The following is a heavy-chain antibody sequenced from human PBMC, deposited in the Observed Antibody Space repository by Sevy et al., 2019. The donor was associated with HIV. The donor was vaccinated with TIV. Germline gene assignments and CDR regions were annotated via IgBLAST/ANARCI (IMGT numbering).Heavy chain of an antibody. CDR2: IKSKIDGETT. CDR3: ATAPGYYDSAPFDY. Sequence: GGSLRLSCAVSGFTLNNAWMNWVRQAPGTGLQWFGLIKSKIDGETTDYAAPVKGRFTISRDDSKNTLFLQMNSLKIEDTAVYYCATAPGYYDSAPFDYWGPGTLVTVSS. D-gene: IGHD3-22*01. CDR1: GFTLNNAW. J-gene: IGHJ4*02. V-gene: IGHV3-15*01.